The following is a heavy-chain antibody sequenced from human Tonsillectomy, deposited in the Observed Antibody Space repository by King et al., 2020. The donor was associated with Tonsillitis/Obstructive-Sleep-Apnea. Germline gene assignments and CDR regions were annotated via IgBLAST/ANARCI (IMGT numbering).Heavy chain of an antibody. V-gene: IGHV3-30*10. CDR1: GFTFSAYA. CDR3: ARAGGRDGGYDFPFKS. CDR2: ISHDGYNK. D-gene: IGHD5-12*01. J-gene: IGHJ5*02. Sequence: VQLVESGGGVVQPGTSLKLSCATSGFTFSAYAMQWVRHSPGKGLEWGAVISHDGYNKYYTESVKGRFSIARDNSKNSVDLQMNSLRAEDTAVYHCARAGGRDGGYDFPFKSWGRGTQVTVSS.